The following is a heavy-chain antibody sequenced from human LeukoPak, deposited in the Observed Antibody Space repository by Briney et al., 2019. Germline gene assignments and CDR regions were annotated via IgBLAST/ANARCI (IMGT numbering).Heavy chain of an antibody. Sequence: PSETLSLTCTVSGGSISSSSYYWGWIRQPPGKGLEWIGYIYYSGSTNYNPSLKSRVTISVDTSKNQFSLKLSSVTAADTAVYYCAGRYYDILTGYYNVGNWFDPWGQGTLVTVSS. CDR1: GGSISSSSYY. V-gene: IGHV4-61*05. CDR2: IYYSGST. CDR3: AGRYYDILTGYYNVGNWFDP. D-gene: IGHD3-9*01. J-gene: IGHJ5*02.